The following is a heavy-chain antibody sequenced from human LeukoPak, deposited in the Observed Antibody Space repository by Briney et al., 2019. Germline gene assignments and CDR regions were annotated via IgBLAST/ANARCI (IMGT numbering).Heavy chain of an antibody. J-gene: IGHJ4*02. Sequence: GGSLRLSCAASGFTFNDYYMTWIRQAPGKGLEWVSYITSTSSYTNYADSVKGRFTISRDNAKNSLYLQMNSLRAEDTAVYYCAKEVAKQWLGDFDYWGQGTLVTVSS. CDR1: GFTFNDYY. CDR3: AKEVAKQWLGDFDY. CDR2: ITSTSSYT. V-gene: IGHV3-11*05. D-gene: IGHD6-19*01.